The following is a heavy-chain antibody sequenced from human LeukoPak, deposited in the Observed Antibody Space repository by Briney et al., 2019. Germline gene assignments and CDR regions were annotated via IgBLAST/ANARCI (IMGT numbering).Heavy chain of an antibody. V-gene: IGHV4-39*01. D-gene: IGHD6-19*01. Sequence: SGTLSLTCAVSGGSISSSNYYWGWIRQPPGQGLEWIGSIYYSGNTYYNPSLKSRVTISVDTSRNQFSLKLSSVTATDTAVYYCARRRAGRDWFDPWGQGTLVTVSS. CDR2: IYYSGNT. CDR3: ARRRAGRDWFDP. J-gene: IGHJ5*02. CDR1: GGSISSSNYY.